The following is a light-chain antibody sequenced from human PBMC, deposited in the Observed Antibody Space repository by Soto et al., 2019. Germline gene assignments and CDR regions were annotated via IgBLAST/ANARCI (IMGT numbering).Light chain of an antibody. CDR2: GAS. J-gene: IGKJ2*01. CDR1: QSVSSY. Sequence: EIVLTQSPATLSWSPGERATLSCRASQSVSSYLAWYQQRPGQAPRLLIYGASSRATVIPDRFSGSGSGTDFTLTISRLEPEDFAVYYCQQYGSSPYTFGQGTKVDIK. V-gene: IGKV3-20*01. CDR3: QQYGSSPYT.